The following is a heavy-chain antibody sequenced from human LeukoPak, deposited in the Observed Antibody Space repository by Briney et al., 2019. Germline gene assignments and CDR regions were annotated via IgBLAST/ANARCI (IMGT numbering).Heavy chain of an antibody. J-gene: IGHJ1*01. CDR1: GFILTNYL. CDR3: ARSITSLGVGNFHQ. CDR2: IKQDGGEK. D-gene: IGHD3-3*01. Sequence: AGGSLRLSCGASGFILTNYLISWVRQAPGKGLEYMSNIKQDGGEKNDVDSVNGRFTISRENAKNSVFLQMNSLRAEDTAVYYCARSITSLGVGNFHQWGQGTLVTVSS. V-gene: IGHV3-7*05.